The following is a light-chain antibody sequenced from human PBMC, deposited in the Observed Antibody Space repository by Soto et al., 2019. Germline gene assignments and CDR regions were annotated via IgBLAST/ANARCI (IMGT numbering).Light chain of an antibody. Sequence: DIQMTQSPSSLSASVGDRVTITCRSSQNIYRYLNWYQQKPGKAPKVLIYAASSLQSGVPSRFSGSGSGTDFTLTISSLQPEDFATYYCQQSSSSPWTFGQGTKVDIK. J-gene: IGKJ1*01. CDR2: AAS. V-gene: IGKV1-39*01. CDR3: QQSSSSPWT. CDR1: QNIYRY.